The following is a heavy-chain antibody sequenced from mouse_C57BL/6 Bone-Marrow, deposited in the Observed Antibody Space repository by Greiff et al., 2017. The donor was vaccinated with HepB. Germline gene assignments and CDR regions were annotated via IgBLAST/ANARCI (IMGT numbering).Heavy chain of an antibody. Sequence: QVQLKQSGAELAKPGASVKLSCKASGYTFTSCWMHWVKQRPGQGLEWIGYINPSSGYTKYNQKFKDKATLTADKSSSTAYMQLSSLTYEDSAVYYCARDVYWYFDVWGTGTTVTVSS. V-gene: IGHV1-7*01. J-gene: IGHJ1*03. CDR1: GYTFTSCW. CDR2: INPSSGYT. CDR3: ARDVYWYFDV.